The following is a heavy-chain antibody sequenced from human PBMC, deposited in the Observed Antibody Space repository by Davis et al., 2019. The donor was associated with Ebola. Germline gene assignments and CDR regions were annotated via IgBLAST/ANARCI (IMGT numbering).Heavy chain of an antibody. D-gene: IGHD2-2*01. CDR2: IIPILGIA. CDR3: ARDLLVPTATNFDY. Sequence: ASSVNVSCKASGYTFSSYAISWVRQAPGQGLEWMGRIIPILGIANYAQKFQGRVTITADKSTSTAYMELSSLRSEDTAVYYCARDLLVPTATNFDYWGQGTLVTVSS. V-gene: IGHV1-69*04. CDR1: GYTFSSYA. J-gene: IGHJ4*02.